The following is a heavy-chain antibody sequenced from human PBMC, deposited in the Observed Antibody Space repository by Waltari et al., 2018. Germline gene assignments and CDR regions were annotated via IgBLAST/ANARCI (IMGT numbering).Heavy chain of an antibody. D-gene: IGHD3-9*01. CDR2: IYYSGTT. J-gene: IGHJ6*02. CDR1: GGSISSSHHY. Sequence: QLQLQESGPGLVKPSETLSLTCTVSGGSISSSHHYWGWIRQTPGKGLECIGSIYYSGTTYHNPSLKSRITISIDTSQNQFSLKLYSVTAADTAVYYCARLPLNYAVDVWGQGTTVTVSS. V-gene: IGHV4-39*07. CDR3: ARLPLNYAVDV.